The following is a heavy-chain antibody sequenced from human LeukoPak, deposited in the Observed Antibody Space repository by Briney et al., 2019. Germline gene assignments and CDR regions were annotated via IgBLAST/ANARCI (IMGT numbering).Heavy chain of an antibody. D-gene: IGHD2/OR15-2a*01. V-gene: IGHV3-30*04. CDR1: GFTFSSYA. Sequence: GRSLRLSCAASGFTFSSYAMHWVRQAPGKGLEWVAVISYDGSNKYYADSVKGRFTISRDNSKNTLYLQMNSLRAEDTAVYYCARGSMSWSFTLFYYGMDVWGQGTTVTVSS. CDR3: ARGSMSWSFTLFYYGMDV. J-gene: IGHJ6*02. CDR2: ISYDGSNK.